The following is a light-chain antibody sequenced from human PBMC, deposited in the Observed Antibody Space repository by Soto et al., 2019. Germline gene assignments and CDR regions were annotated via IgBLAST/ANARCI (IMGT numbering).Light chain of an antibody. Sequence: QSVLTQPPSVSGAPGQRVTISCTGSSSNIGAGYDVHWYHQLPGTAPKLLIYGNSNRPSGVPDRFSGSKSGTSASLAITGLQAEDEADYYCQSYDSSLSGYVFGTGTKSPP. CDR1: SSNIGAGYD. V-gene: IGLV1-40*01. CDR2: GNS. J-gene: IGLJ1*01. CDR3: QSYDSSLSGYV.